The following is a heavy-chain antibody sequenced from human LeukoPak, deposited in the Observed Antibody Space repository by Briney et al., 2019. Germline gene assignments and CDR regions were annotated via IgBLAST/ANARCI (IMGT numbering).Heavy chain of an antibody. D-gene: IGHD4-11*01. Sequence: SETLSHTCTVSGGSISSSSYYWGWIRQPPGKGLEWIGSIYYSGSTYYNPSLKSRVTISVDTSKNQFSLKLSSVTAADTAVYYCARNPVTSSPGDYWGQGTLVTVSS. CDR1: GGSISSSSYY. CDR2: IYYSGST. V-gene: IGHV4-39*07. J-gene: IGHJ4*02. CDR3: ARNPVTSSPGDY.